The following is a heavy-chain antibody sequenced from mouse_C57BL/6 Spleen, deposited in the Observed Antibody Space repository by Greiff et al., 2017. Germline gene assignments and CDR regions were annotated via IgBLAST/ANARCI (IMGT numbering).Heavy chain of an antibody. CDR2: ISDGGSYT. CDR1: GFTFSSYA. Sequence: EVKLVESGGGLVKPGGSLKLSCAASGFTFSSYAMSWVRQTPEKRLEWVATISDGGSYTYYPDNVKGRFTISRDNAKNNQYLQMSHLKSEDTAMYDGAGDGLEGTSFDYWGQGTTLTVSS. J-gene: IGHJ2*01. V-gene: IGHV5-4*01. CDR3: AGDGLEGTSFDY. D-gene: IGHD2-13*01.